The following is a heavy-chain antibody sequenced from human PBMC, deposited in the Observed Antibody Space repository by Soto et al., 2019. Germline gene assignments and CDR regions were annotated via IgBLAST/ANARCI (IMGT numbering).Heavy chain of an antibody. V-gene: IGHV4-31*03. CDR3: ARSVFP. CDR2: IYYIGST. Sequence: SETLSLTCTVSGGSISSGCSYWNWIRQHPGKGLEWIGYIYYIGSTYYNPSLKSRVTISLDTSKNQFSLKLSSVTAADTAVYYCARSVFPWGQGTQVTVSS. CDR1: GGSISSGCSY. J-gene: IGHJ5*02.